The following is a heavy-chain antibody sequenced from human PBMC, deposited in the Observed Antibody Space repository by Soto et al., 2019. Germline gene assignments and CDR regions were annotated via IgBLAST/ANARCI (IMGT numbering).Heavy chain of an antibody. CDR1: GYPFTAYH. V-gene: IGHV1-46*03. CDR3: TRMSTSFDF. Sequence: QVYLVQSGTEMKRPGASVKVSCQASGYPFTAYHMHWVRQAPGQGPVWMGMINPSNAKAKYAENFQDRITLTRDTSTNSVYMELSALRSEDTAIYFCTRMSTSFDFWGQGTLVSVSS. J-gene: IGHJ4*02. CDR2: INPSNAKA.